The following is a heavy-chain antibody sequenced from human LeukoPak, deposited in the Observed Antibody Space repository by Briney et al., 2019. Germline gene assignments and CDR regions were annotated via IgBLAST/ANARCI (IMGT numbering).Heavy chain of an antibody. V-gene: IGHV3-30*18. J-gene: IGHJ4*02. CDR2: ISKTGGTK. Sequence: SLRLSCAASGFTFSAYGMQWVRQAPGKGLEWLAVISKTGGTKYYADSVRGRFTVSRDNAGNTLYLQMNSLRPEDTAVYYCAKEVGYNYVPLDYWGLGTLVTVSS. D-gene: IGHD5-18*01. CDR1: GFTFSAYG. CDR3: AKEVGYNYVPLDY.